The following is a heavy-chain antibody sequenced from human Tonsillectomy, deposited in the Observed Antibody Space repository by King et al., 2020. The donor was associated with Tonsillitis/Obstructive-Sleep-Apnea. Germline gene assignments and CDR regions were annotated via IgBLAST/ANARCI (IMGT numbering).Heavy chain of an antibody. J-gene: IGHJ3*02. V-gene: IGHV4-59*01. CDR2: IYYSGSP. D-gene: IGHD3-10*01. CDR1: GGSISSYY. Sequence: QLQESGPGLVKPSETLSLTCTVSGGSISSYYWSWIRQPPGKGLEWIGYIYYSGSPNYIPSLKIRVPISVDTSKNQFSLKLSSVTAADTAVYYCARGIRGDNDAFDIWGQGTMVTVSS. CDR3: ARGIRGDNDAFDI.